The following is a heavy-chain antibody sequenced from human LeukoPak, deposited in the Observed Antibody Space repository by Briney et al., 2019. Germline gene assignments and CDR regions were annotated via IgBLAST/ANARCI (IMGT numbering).Heavy chain of an antibody. CDR1: GYSFTSYW. CDR2: IDPSDSYT. J-gene: IGHJ4*02. V-gene: IGHV5-10-1*01. D-gene: IGHD2-15*01. CDR3: ARQGFVVVVAAPDY. Sequence: GESLQISCKGSGYSFTSYWISWVRQMPGKGLEWMGRIDPSDSYTNYSPSFQGHVTISAYKSISTAYLQWSSLKASDTAMYYCARQGFVVVVAAPDYWGQGTLVTVSS.